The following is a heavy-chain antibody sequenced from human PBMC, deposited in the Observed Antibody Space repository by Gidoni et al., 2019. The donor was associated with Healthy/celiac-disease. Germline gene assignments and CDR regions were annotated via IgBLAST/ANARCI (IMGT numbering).Heavy chain of an antibody. CDR2: ISYDGRNK. Sequence: QVQLVESGGGVVQPGRSLRLSCAASGFTFSSYGMHWVRQAPGKGLEWVAVISYDGRNKYYADSVKGRFTISRDNSKNTLYLQMNSLRAEDTAVYYCAKGITYYDFWSGCLYWGQGTLVTVSS. D-gene: IGHD3-3*01. CDR1: GFTFSSYG. V-gene: IGHV3-30*18. J-gene: IGHJ4*02. CDR3: AKGITYYDFWSGCLY.